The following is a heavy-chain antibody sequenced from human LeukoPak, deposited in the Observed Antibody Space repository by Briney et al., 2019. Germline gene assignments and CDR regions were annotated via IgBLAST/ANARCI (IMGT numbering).Heavy chain of an antibody. CDR1: GFNFRSYG. CDR3: AKEGGTSLVDY. J-gene: IGHJ4*02. D-gene: IGHD1-26*01. V-gene: IGHV3-30*18. CDR2: ISYDEHNK. Sequence: PGGSLRLSCAASGFNFRSYGMHWVRQAPHKGLEWVAVISYDEHNKFYADSVKGRFTISRESSKNTMYLQMNNLRPEDTAMYYCAKEGGTSLVDYWGQGTLVTVSS.